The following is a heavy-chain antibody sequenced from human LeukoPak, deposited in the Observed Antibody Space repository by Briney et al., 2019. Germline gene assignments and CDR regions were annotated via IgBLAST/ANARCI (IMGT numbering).Heavy chain of an antibody. D-gene: IGHD1-26*01. Sequence: PGASLRLSCTASGFTFSNYGMTWVRLAPGKGLXXXXTFGSGGNTYYADSVKGRFTISKDTSKNTLFLQMNTLRVEDTAMYYCAKRGIRGTYYFDSWGQGTLVTVSS. CDR1: GFTFSNYG. V-gene: IGHV3-23*01. CDR3: AKRGIRGTYYFDS. CDR2: FGSGGNT. J-gene: IGHJ4*02.